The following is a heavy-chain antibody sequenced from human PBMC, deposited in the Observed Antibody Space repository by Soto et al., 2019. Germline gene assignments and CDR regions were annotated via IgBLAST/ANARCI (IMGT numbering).Heavy chain of an antibody. CDR2: IIPIFGTA. Sequence: QVQLVQSGAEVKKPGSSVKVSCKASVGTFSSYAISWVRQSPGQGLEWMGGIIPIFGTANYAQKFQGRVTITADESTSTAYMELSSLRSEDTAVYYCARDYAAAVPPNWFDPWGQGTLITVSS. V-gene: IGHV1-69*01. CDR3: ARDYAAAVPPNWFDP. J-gene: IGHJ5*02. D-gene: IGHD2-2*01. CDR1: VGTFSSYA.